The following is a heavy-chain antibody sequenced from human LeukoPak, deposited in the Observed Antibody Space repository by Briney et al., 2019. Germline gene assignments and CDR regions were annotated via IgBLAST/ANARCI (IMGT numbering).Heavy chain of an antibody. V-gene: IGHV1-24*01. CDR1: GYTLTELS. Sequence: ASVNVSCKVSGYTLTELSMHWVRQAPGKGLEWMGGFDPEDGETIYSQKFQGRVTMTRDTSISTAYMELSRLRSDDTAVYYCARDREAFCSGGSCYSNSYYYYGMDVWGQGTMVTVSS. D-gene: IGHD2-15*01. CDR2: FDPEDGET. CDR3: ARDREAFCSGGSCYSNSYYYYGMDV. J-gene: IGHJ6*02.